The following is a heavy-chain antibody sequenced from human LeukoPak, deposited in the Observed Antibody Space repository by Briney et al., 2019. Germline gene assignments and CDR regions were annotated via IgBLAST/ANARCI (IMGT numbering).Heavy chain of an antibody. CDR3: ARDAFRA. CDR2: IYHSGST. CDR1: GGSISSYY. V-gene: IGHV4-38-2*02. J-gene: IGHJ5*02. Sequence: PSETLSLTCTVSGGSISSYYWSWIRQPPGKGLEWIGSIYHSGSTYYNPSLKSRVTISVDTSKNQFSLKLSSVTAADTAVYYCARDAFRAWGQGTLVTVSS.